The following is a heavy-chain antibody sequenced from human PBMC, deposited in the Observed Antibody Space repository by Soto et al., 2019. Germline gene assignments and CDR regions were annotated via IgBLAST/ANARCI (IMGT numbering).Heavy chain of an antibody. CDR1: GGSFSGYI. CDR2: INHSGSA. Sequence: QVQIHQWGAGVLKPSETLSLTCAVNGGSFSGYIWTWIRQTPGKGLQWIGQINHSGSAVYNPSLETRVTISIMSNNQFSLEMKSVSAADTAVYYCARGLSTGSPYSGGWYYFDSWGQGATVTVSS. CDR3: ARGLSTGSPYSGGWYYFDS. V-gene: IGHV4-34*01. D-gene: IGHD3-10*01. J-gene: IGHJ4*02.